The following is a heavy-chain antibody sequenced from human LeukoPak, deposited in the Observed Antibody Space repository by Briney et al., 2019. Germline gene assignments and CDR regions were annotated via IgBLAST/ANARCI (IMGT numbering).Heavy chain of an antibody. Sequence: PGXXLRLPCAASGFTFSSYAMSWVRQAPGKGLEWVSVISGSGDSTYYADSVKGRFTISRDNSKNTLWLQMNSLRAEDTAVYYCAKEVGQLDYWGQGTLVTVSS. CDR1: GFTFSSYA. CDR2: ISGSGDST. CDR3: AKEVGQLDY. V-gene: IGHV3-23*01. J-gene: IGHJ4*02.